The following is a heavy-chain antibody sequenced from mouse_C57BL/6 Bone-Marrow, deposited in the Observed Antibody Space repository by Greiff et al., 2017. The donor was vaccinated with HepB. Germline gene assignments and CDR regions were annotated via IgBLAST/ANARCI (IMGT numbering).Heavy chain of an antibody. V-gene: IGHV1-18*01. Sequence: VQLQQSGPELVKPGASVKIPCMASGYTFTDYNMVWVKQSHGKSLEWIGDINPNNGGTIYNQKFKGKATLTVDKSSSTAYMELRSLTSENTAVYYWERGNWVPFAYWDQGTLVTVSA. D-gene: IGHD4-1*01. CDR2: INPNNGGT. J-gene: IGHJ3*01. CDR3: ERGNWVPFAY. CDR1: GYTFTDYN.